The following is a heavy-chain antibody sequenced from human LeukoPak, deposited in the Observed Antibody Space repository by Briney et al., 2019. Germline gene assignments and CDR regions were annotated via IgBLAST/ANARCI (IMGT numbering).Heavy chain of an antibody. Sequence: GGSLRLSCAASGFTVSSNYMSWVRQAPGKGLEWVSVIYSGGSTYYADSVKGRFTISRDNSKNTLYLQMNSLRAEDTAVYYCARLDYYGSGSYLRYWGQGTLVTVSS. D-gene: IGHD3-10*01. CDR2: IYSGGST. J-gene: IGHJ4*02. CDR1: GFTVSSNY. V-gene: IGHV3-53*01. CDR3: ARLDYYGSGSYLRY.